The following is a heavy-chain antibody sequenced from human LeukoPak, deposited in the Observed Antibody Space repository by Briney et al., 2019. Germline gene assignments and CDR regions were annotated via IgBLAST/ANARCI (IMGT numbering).Heavy chain of an antibody. CDR2: ISGSSDYI. D-gene: IGHD2-15*01. CDR3: AKAANIVVVVAATDY. Sequence: GGSLRLSCAASGFTFSSYSMNWVRQAPGKGLEWVPSISGSSDYIYYADSVKGRFTISRDNAKNSLYLQMNSLRAEDTAVYYCAKAANIVVVVAATDYWGQGTLVTVSS. V-gene: IGHV3-21*01. J-gene: IGHJ4*02. CDR1: GFTFSSYS.